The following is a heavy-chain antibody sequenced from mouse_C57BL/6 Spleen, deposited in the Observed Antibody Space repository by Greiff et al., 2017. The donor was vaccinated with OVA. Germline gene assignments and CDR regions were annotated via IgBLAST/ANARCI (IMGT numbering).Heavy chain of an antibody. D-gene: IGHD4-1*01. Sequence: EVHLVESGGGLVQPGGSLSLSCAASGFTFTDYYMSWVRQPPGKALEWLGFIRNKANGYTTEYSASVKGRFTISRDNSQSILYLQMNALRAEDSATYYCASLTGTGWYFDVWGTGTTVTVSS. V-gene: IGHV7-3*01. J-gene: IGHJ1*03. CDR2: IRNKANGYTT. CDR1: GFTFTDYY. CDR3: ASLTGTGWYFDV.